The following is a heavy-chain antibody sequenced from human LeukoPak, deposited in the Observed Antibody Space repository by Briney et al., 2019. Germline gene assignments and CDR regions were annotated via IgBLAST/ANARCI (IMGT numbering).Heavy chain of an antibody. D-gene: IGHD4-17*01. J-gene: IGHJ4*02. CDR2: ISGDSGII. CDR3: ARGQTVATRHFDS. CDR1: GFTFSSYS. V-gene: IGHV3-21*01. Sequence: GGSLRLSCAASGFTFSSYSMSWVRQAPGKGLEWVSIISGDSGIIYYADLLKGRFTISRDDAKKSLFLQMKSLRAEHTAVYYCARGQTVATRHFDSWGQGTLVTVSS.